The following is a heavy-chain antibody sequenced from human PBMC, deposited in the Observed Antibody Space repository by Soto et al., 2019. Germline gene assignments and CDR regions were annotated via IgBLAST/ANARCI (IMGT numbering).Heavy chain of an antibody. J-gene: IGHJ3*02. CDR3: ARGLPYYYDSSGYNQYPQI. Sequence: SETLSLTCAVYGGSFSGYYWSWIRQPPGKGLEWIGEINHSGSTNYNPSHKSQDTISVDTSKNQLSLKLSSVTAADTAVYYCARGLPYYYDSSGYNQYPQIWGQGTMVT. CDR1: GGSFSGYY. CDR2: INHSGST. V-gene: IGHV4-34*01. D-gene: IGHD3-22*01.